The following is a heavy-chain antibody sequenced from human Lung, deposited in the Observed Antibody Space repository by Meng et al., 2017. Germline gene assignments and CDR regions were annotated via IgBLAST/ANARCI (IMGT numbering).Heavy chain of an antibody. CDR3: AGWGFGELRDY. D-gene: IGHD3-10*01. CDR1: GFTFSDYY. J-gene: IGHJ4*02. Sequence: GESLKISCAASGFTFSDYYMSWIRQAPGKGLEWVSYISSSGSTIYYADSVKGRFTISRDNAKNSLYLQMNSLSAKDTAVYYCAGWGFGELRDYWGQGTLVTVSS. CDR2: ISSSGSTI. V-gene: IGHV3-11*04.